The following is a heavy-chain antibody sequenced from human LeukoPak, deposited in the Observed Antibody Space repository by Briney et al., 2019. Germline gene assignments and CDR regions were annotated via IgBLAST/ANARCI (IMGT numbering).Heavy chain of an antibody. D-gene: IGHD3-10*01. Sequence: ASVKVSCKTSGYTFTTYAIHWVRQAPGQRLEWMGLINADDGNTRYSQKFQGRVTITADESTSTAYMELSSLRSEDTAVYYCARPKATSGWYLDYWGQGTLVTVSS. CDR2: INADDGNT. CDR1: GYTFTTYA. CDR3: ARPKATSGWYLDY. V-gene: IGHV1-3*01. J-gene: IGHJ4*02.